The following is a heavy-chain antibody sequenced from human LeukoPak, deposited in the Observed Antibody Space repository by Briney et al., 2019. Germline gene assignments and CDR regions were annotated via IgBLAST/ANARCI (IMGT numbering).Heavy chain of an antibody. Sequence: SETLSLTCTVSGGSISSYYWSWIRQPPGKGLEWIGYTYYSGSTNYNPSLKSRVTISVDTSKNQFSLKLSSVTAADTAVYYCARSSRYFDWLLVGAFDIWGQGTMVTVSS. CDR3: ARSSRYFDWLLVGAFDI. J-gene: IGHJ3*02. V-gene: IGHV4-59*01. CDR2: TYYSGST. D-gene: IGHD3-9*01. CDR1: GGSISSYY.